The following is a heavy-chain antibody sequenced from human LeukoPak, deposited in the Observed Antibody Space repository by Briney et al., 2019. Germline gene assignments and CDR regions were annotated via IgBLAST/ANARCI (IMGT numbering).Heavy chain of an antibody. V-gene: IGHV1-8*01. CDR1: GYTFTSHE. CDR2: MNPNSGNT. Sequence: ASVKVSCKASGYTFTSHEINCVRQATGQGLEWMGWMNPNSGNTGYAQKFRGRITMTRNTSISTAYMALRSLRSDDTAVYYCAREDGSGSRNWFDPWGQGTLVTVYS. J-gene: IGHJ5*02. CDR3: AREDGSGSRNWFDP. D-gene: IGHD3-10*01.